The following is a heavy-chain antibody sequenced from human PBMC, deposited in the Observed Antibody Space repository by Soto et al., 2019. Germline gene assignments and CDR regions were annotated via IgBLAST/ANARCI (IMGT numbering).Heavy chain of an antibody. V-gene: IGHV3-49*03. CDR2: IRVKAYGGTT. CDR3: TRVDGSGYYRYYFDY. D-gene: IGHD3-22*01. CDR1: GVTFGGYA. J-gene: IGHJ4*02. Sequence: SLSLSCNASGVTFGGYALSWFRQAPGKGLEWVGFIRVKAYGGTTEYAASVKGRCTISRDDSKSIAYLQMNSLTTEDTAVYFFTRVDGSGYYRYYFDYWGQGTLVTVSS.